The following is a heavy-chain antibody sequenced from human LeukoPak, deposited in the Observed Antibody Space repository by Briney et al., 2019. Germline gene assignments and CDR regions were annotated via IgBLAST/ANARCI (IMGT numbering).Heavy chain of an antibody. CDR2: IYYSGST. D-gene: IGHD1-14*01. CDR1: GGSISSSSYY. J-gene: IGHJ3*02. V-gene: IGHV4-39*07. Sequence: SETLSLTCTVSGGSISSSSYYWGWIRQPPGKGLEWIGSIYYSGSTYYNPSLKSRVTISVDTSKNQFSLKLSSVTAADTAVYYCARDTPFLITDPNDAFDIWGQGTMVTVSS. CDR3: ARDTPFLITDPNDAFDI.